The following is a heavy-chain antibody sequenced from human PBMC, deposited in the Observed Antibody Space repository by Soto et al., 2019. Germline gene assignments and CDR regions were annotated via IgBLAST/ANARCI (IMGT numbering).Heavy chain of an antibody. D-gene: IGHD3-16*01. J-gene: IGHJ3*02. V-gene: IGHV4-38-2*02. Sequence: SETLSLTCAVSGYSISSGYYWGWIRQPPGKGLEWIGSIYHSGSTYYNPSLKSRVTISVDTSKNQFSLKLSSVTAADTAVYYCARDGGTRDAFDIWGQGTMVTVSS. CDR3: ARDGGTRDAFDI. CDR1: GYSISSGYY. CDR2: IYHSGST.